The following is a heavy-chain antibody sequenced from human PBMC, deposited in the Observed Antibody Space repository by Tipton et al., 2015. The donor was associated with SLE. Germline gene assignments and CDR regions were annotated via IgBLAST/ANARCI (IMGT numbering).Heavy chain of an antibody. Sequence: LRLSCTVSGGSISSYYWSWIRQPPGKGLEWIGYIYYSGSTNYNPSLKSRVTISVDTSKNQFSLKLSSVTAADTAVYYCARRAAGREFDYWGQGTLATVSS. D-gene: IGHD6-13*01. J-gene: IGHJ4*02. V-gene: IGHV4-59*01. CDR3: ARRAAGREFDY. CDR1: GGSISSYY. CDR2: IYYSGST.